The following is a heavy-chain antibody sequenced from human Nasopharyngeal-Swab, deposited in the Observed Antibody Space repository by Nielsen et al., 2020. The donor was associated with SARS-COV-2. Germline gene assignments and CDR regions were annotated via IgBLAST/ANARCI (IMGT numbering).Heavy chain of an antibody. V-gene: IGHV3-20*04. D-gene: IGHD1-26*01. CDR2: INWNGGST. J-gene: IGHJ4*02. CDR1: GFTFDDYG. CDR3: ARVIRSYCFDY. Sequence: GESLKISCAASGFTFDDYGTSWVRQAPGKGLEWVSGINWNGGSTGYADSVKGRFTISRDNAKNSLYLQMNSLRAEDTALYYCARVIRSYCFDYWGQGTLVTVSS.